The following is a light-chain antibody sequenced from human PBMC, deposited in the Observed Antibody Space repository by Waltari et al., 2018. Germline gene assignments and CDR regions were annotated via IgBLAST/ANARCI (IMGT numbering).Light chain of an antibody. Sequence: IQLTQSPSSLSASVGDRVTITCRASQGISSYLAWYQQKPGKAPKLLIYAASTLQSGVPSRFSGSGSGTDFTLTISSLKPEDFATYYCQQLNSYPVTFGGGTKVEIK. CDR2: AAS. CDR1: QGISSY. V-gene: IGKV1-9*01. CDR3: QQLNSYPVT. J-gene: IGKJ4*01.